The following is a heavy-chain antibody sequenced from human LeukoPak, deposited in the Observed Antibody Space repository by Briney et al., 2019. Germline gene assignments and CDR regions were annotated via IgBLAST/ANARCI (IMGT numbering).Heavy chain of an antibody. Sequence: GASVKVSFKASGYTFTSYGIDWVRQAPGQGLEWLGWISAYNGDTTYSQKVQGRITMTTDTSTSTAYMELRSLRSDDTAVYYCASGTSHNWGDAFDIWGQGTMVTVSS. CDR2: ISAYNGDT. CDR3: ASGTSHNWGDAFDI. D-gene: IGHD7-27*01. J-gene: IGHJ3*02. CDR1: GYTFTSYG. V-gene: IGHV1-18*01.